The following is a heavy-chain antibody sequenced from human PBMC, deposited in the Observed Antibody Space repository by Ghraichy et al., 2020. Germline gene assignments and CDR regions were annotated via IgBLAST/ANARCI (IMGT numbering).Heavy chain of an antibody. D-gene: IGHD5-24*01. Sequence: GGSLRLSCAASGFTFSDYAMHWVRQAPGKGLEFVSSINKNGGRTYYQSYVKGRFTISRDNSKDTLYLKLGRLRHEDMGTYYCARESSYNSGNIDWWGQGTLETVSS. V-gene: IGHV3-64*01. J-gene: IGHJ4*02. CDR2: INKNGGRT. CDR1: GFTFSDYA. CDR3: ARESSYNSGNIDW.